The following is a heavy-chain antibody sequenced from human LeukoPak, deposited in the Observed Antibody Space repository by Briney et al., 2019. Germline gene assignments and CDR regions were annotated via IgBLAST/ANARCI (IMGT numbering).Heavy chain of an antibody. CDR2: ISGSGGTT. Sequence: GGSLRVSCAASGFTFNSYAMSWVRQAPGKGLEWVSTISGSGGTTYYADSVKGRFTISRDNSENTLYLQMSSLRAEDTAVYYCAKDKSTTFYYFDYWGQGTLVTVSS. D-gene: IGHD2-2*01. CDR1: GFTFNSYA. CDR3: AKDKSTTFYYFDY. J-gene: IGHJ4*02. V-gene: IGHV3-23*01.